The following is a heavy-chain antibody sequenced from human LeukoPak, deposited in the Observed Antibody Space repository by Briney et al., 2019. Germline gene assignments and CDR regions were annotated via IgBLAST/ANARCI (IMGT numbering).Heavy chain of an antibody. D-gene: IGHD3-3*01. Sequence: SETLSLTCTVSGGSISSYYWSWIRQPPGKGLEWIGYIYYSGSTNYNPSLKSRVTISVDTSKNQFSLKLSSVTAADTAVYYCARGVDYDFWSGPIGGWFDPWGQGTLVTVSS. CDR1: GGSISSYY. J-gene: IGHJ5*02. CDR2: IYYSGST. CDR3: ARGVDYDFWSGPIGGWFDP. V-gene: IGHV4-59*01.